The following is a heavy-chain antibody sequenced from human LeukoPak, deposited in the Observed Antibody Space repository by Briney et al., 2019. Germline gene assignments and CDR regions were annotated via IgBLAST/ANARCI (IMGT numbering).Heavy chain of an antibody. CDR2: IRYDGSNK. CDR3: AKDSPITICGVVKGLLNYFDY. J-gene: IGHJ4*02. CDR1: GFTFSSYG. D-gene: IGHD3-3*01. Sequence: AGGSLRLSCAASGFTFSSYGMHWVRQAPGKGLEWVAFIRYDGSNKYYADSVKGRFTISRDNSKNTLYLQMNSLRAEDTAVYYCAKDSPITICGVVKGLLNYFDYWGQGTLVTVSS. V-gene: IGHV3-30*02.